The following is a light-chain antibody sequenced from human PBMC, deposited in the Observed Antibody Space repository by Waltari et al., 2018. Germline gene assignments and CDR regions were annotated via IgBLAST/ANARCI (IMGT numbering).Light chain of an antibody. J-gene: IGKJ3*01. CDR3: HQYGNSAPFT. Sequence: EIVLTQSPGTLSLSPGERANLSCRASQTLSSTYLAWYQQKPGQAPRLLIYETSTRATGIPDRFSGSGSGTDFTLTISRLEPEDLAVYYCHQYGNSAPFTFGPGTKVDIK. CDR1: QTLSSTY. CDR2: ETS. V-gene: IGKV3-20*01.